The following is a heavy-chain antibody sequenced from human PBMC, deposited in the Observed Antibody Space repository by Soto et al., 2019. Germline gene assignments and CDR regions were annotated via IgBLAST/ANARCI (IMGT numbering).Heavy chain of an antibody. Sequence: PSETLSLTCTVSGDSISSGDYYWSWIRQPPGKGLEWIGYIYYSGSTYYNPSLKSRVTISVDTSKNQFSLKLSSVTAADTAVYYCARIPGAPYDFDYWGQGTLVTVSS. CDR1: GDSISSGDYY. J-gene: IGHJ4*02. D-gene: IGHD2-2*02. CDR2: IYYSGST. CDR3: ARIPGAPYDFDY. V-gene: IGHV4-30-4*01.